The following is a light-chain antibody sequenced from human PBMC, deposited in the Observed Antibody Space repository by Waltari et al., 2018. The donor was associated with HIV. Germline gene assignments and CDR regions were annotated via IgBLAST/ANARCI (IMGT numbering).Light chain of an antibody. Sequence: DIQLTQSPSFLSASVGDRVTITCRASQGISSYLAWYQQKPGKAPKLLIYDASTLQSGVPSRFSSGSGTEFTLTISSLQPEDFATYYCQQLNSYLLTFGGGTKVEIK. CDR3: QQLNSYLLT. CDR1: QGISSY. J-gene: IGKJ4*01. V-gene: IGKV1-9*01. CDR2: DAS.